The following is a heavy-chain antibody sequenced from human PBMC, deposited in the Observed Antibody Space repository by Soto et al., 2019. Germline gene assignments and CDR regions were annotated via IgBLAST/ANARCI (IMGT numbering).Heavy chain of an antibody. CDR2: IYHSGST. CDR1: SGSISSSNW. D-gene: IGHD6-19*01. V-gene: IGHV4-4*02. CDR3: ARDRGRPQWLAGELDY. Sequence: QVQLQESGPGLVKPSGTLSLTCAVSSGSISSSNWWSWVRQPPGKGLEWIGEIYHSGSTNYNPSLKSRVTISVDKSKNQFSLKLSTVTAADTAVYYCARDRGRPQWLAGELDYWGQGTLVTVSS. J-gene: IGHJ4*02.